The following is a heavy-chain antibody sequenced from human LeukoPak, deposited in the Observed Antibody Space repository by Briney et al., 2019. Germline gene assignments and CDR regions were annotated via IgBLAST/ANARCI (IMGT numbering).Heavy chain of an antibody. CDR3: ARGPNVLLWFGELLWEADY. Sequence: GASVKVSCKASGYTFTSYGISWVRQAPGQGLEWMGWISAYNGNTNYAQKLQGRVTMTTDTSTSTAYMELRSLRSDDTAVYCCARGPNVLLWFGELLWEADYWGQGTLVTVSS. CDR2: ISAYNGNT. V-gene: IGHV1-18*01. J-gene: IGHJ4*02. D-gene: IGHD3-10*01. CDR1: GYTFTSYG.